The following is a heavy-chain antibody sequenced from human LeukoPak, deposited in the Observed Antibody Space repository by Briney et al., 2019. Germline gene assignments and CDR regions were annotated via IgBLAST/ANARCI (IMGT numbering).Heavy chain of an antibody. D-gene: IGHD2-2*01. Sequence: SETLSLTCTVSGGSVSSGSYYWSWIRQPPGKGLEWIGYIYSSWSTNYNPSLKSRVTISGDTSKNQFSLKLSSVTAADTAVYYCARDGPIVVVPAAIPGYYYYGMDVWGKGTTVTVSS. V-gene: IGHV4-61*01. CDR3: ARDGPIVVVPAAIPGYYYYGMDV. CDR2: IYSSWST. J-gene: IGHJ6*04. CDR1: GGSVSSGSYY.